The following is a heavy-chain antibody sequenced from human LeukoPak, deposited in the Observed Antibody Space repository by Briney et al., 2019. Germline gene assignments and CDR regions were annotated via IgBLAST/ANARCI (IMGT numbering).Heavy chain of an antibody. V-gene: IGHV3-21*01. CDR3: ARDGGEAIATGFDP. CDR2: ISSSSSYI. CDR1: GFTFSSYS. Sequence: GGSLRLSCAASGFTFSSYSMNWVRQAPGKGLEWVSSISSSSSYIYYADSVKGRFTISRDNAKNSLYLQMNSLRAEDTAVYYCARDGGEAIATGFDPWGQGTLVTVSS. D-gene: IGHD1-1*01. J-gene: IGHJ5*02.